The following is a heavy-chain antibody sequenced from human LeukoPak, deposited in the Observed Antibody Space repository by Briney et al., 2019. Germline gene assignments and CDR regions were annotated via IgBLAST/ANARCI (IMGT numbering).Heavy chain of an antibody. CDR1: GGTFSSYA. J-gene: IGHJ3*02. D-gene: IGHD2-2*01. CDR3: ARGTLDAFDI. CDR2: IIPIFGTA. Sequence: APVKVSCKASGGTFSSYAISWVRQAPGQGLGWMGGIIPIFGTANYAQKFQGRVTITADESTSTAYMELSSLRSEDTAVYYCARGTLDAFDIWGQGTMVTVSS. V-gene: IGHV1-69*13.